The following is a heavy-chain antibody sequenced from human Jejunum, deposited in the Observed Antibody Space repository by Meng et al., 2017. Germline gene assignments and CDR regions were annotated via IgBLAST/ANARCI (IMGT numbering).Heavy chain of an antibody. CDR3: ARVAYYQLLWHFDY. CDR2: ITGSSAYI. V-gene: IGHV3-21*01. J-gene: IGHJ4*02. Sequence: ELQLGEAGGGLVKPEGSLSFSCAASGFTFSADALSWVRQVPGGGLEWVSSITGSSAYIFYADSLRGRFTISRDNANNSLFLHINSLRVEDTAVYYCARVAYYQLLWHFDYWGLGTLVTVSS. CDR1: GFTFSADA. D-gene: IGHD2-2*01.